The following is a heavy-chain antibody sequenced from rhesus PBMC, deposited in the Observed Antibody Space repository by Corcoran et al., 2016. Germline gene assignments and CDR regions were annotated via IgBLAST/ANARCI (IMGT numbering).Heavy chain of an antibody. CDR2: IHHINGNT. CDR1: GYTFTSYS. D-gene: IGHD3-28*01. V-gene: IGHV1-200*01. CDR3: ARVHYGSGYYFRY. J-gene: IGHJ4*01. Sequence: QVQLVQSGAEVKKPGASVKLSCKASGYTFTSYSINWVRQAPGQGREWRGRIHHINGNTGNAKKFQGRVTMTRATSTSTAYMELSSLRSEDTAVYYCARVHYGSGYYFRYWGQGVLVTVSS.